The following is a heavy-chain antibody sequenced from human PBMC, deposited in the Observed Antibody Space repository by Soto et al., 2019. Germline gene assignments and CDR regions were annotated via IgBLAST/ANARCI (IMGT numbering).Heavy chain of an antibody. CDR3: ATANTPYAFDM. CDR1: GLTFSISW. J-gene: IGHJ3*02. V-gene: IGHV3-7*01. CDR2: INPAGNVQ. Sequence: VQLVESGGGLVQPGESLRLSCTASGLTFSISWMTWVRQAPGEGLEWVSNINPAGNVQHYADSVKDRFTISRDNAKNALFLQMSGLRVEDTAVYYCATANTPYAFDMWGQGTMVTVSS.